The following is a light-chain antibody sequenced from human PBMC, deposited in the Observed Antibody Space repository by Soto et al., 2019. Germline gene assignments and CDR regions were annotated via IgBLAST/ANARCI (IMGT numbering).Light chain of an antibody. CDR1: SSDVGGYNY. V-gene: IGLV2-11*01. J-gene: IGLJ2*01. CDR3: EGWDDSLSGVV. Sequence: QSVLTQPRSVSGSPGQSVTISCTGTSSDVGGYNYVSWYQQNPGKAPKLMIYDVSKRPSGVSDRFSGSKSANTASLIISGLQAEDEADYYCEGWDDSLSGVVFGGGTKLTVL. CDR2: DVS.